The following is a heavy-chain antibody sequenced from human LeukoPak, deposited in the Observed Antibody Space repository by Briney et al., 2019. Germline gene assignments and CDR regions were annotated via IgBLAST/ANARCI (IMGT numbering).Heavy chain of an antibody. CDR1: GFTFISYG. D-gene: IGHD6-13*01. CDR2: IRFDGTNK. CDR3: ARDKYVWTISSSWSFAF. J-gene: IGHJ4*02. Sequence: PGGSLRLSCAASGFTFISYGMHWVRQAPGKGLEWMAFIRFDGTNKYHADSVTGRFTVSRDNSKNTLFLQMNSLIFEDTAIYYCARDKYVWTISSSWSFAFWGQGTLVTVSS. V-gene: IGHV3-30*02.